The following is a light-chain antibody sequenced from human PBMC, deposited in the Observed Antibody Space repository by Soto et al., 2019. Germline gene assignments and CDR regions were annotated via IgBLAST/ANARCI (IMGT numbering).Light chain of an antibody. V-gene: IGLV3-21*04. Sequence: SYELTQPPSVSVAPGKTARITCGGNNIGSKSVHWYQQKPGQAPVLVIYYDSDRPSGIPERFSGSNSGNTATLTISRVEAGDEADYYCQVWDSSSDQEVFSGGTKLTVL. CDR2: YDS. CDR3: QVWDSSSDQEV. J-gene: IGLJ3*02. CDR1: NIGSKS.